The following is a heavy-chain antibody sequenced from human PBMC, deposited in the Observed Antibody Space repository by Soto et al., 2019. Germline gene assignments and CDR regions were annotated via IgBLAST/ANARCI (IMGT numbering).Heavy chain of an antibody. CDR3: SRGTSIPASGDY. D-gene: IGHD6-6*01. Sequence: QVQLVQSGAEVKKPGASVKVSCKASGYTFTNYGINWVRQAPGQGLEWLGWVSAYNGERRYAQRVQARVIMTTDTSTTTAYMELRRLRSDDTAVYYCSRGTSIPASGDYWGQGNLVTVSS. CDR2: VSAYNGER. J-gene: IGHJ4*01. CDR1: GYTFTNYG. V-gene: IGHV1-18*01.